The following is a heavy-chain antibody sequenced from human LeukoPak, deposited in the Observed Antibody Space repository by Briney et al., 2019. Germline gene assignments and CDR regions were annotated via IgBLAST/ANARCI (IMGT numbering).Heavy chain of an antibody. CDR1: GGSISTSY. V-gene: IGHV4-4*07. D-gene: IGHD3-10*01. J-gene: IGHJ4*02. CDR2: IYTSGSI. CDR3: ARGYSGSGTYHIDY. Sequence: KPSETLSLTCTVSGGSISTSYWSWIRQPAGRGLEWIGRIYTSGSINYNPSLKSRVTMSVDTSKNQFSLKVRSVTAADTAVYYCARGYSGSGTYHIDYWGQGTLVTVCS.